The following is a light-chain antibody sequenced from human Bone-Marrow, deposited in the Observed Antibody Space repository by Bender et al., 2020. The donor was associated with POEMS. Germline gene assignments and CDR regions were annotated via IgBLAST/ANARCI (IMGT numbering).Light chain of an antibody. J-gene: IGLJ3*02. CDR1: SSDVGSYNL. V-gene: IGLV2-23*01. CDR3: CSYAGGRV. Sequence: QSALTQPASVSGSPGQSITISCTGTSSDVGSYNLVSWYQQYPGKAPKLMIYEGSQRPSGVSNRFSGSKSGNTASLTISGLQAEDEAVYYCCSYAGGRVFGGGTKLTVL. CDR2: EGS.